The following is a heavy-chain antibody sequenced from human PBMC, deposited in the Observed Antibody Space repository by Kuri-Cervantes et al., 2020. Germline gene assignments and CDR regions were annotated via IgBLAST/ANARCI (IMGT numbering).Heavy chain of an antibody. CDR3: AADNMQWLA. V-gene: IGHV1-2*02. D-gene: IGHD6-19*01. CDR2: INPNSGGT. J-gene: IGHJ5*02. CDR1: GYTFTGYY. Sequence: ASVKVSCKASGYTFTGYYMHWVRQAPGQGLEWMGWINPNSGGTNYAQKFQGRVTITRDMSTSIAYMELSSLRSEDTAVYYCAADNMQWLAWGQGTLVTVSS.